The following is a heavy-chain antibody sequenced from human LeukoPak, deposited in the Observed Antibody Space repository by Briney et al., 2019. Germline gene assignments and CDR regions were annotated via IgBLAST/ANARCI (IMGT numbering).Heavy chain of an antibody. Sequence: GGSLRLSCAASGFTFSSYAMSWVRQAPGKGLEWVSAISGSGGSTYYADSVKGRFTISRDNSKNTLYLQMNSLRAEDTAVYYCAKEKRYCSSTSCYGVDHAFDIWGQGTMVTVSS. CDR1: GFTFSSYA. CDR2: ISGSGGST. CDR3: AKEKRYCSSTSCYGVDHAFDI. V-gene: IGHV3-23*01. J-gene: IGHJ3*02. D-gene: IGHD2-2*01.